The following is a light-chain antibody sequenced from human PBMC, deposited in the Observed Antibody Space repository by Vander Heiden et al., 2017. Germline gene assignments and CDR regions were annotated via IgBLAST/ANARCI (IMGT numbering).Light chain of an antibody. CDR2: DVT. CDR1: SIGVGCYYY. Sequence: QSALTQPASVSGSPGQSLTISFTWTSIGVGCYYYVSWDQQHPGKATKLMIFDVTNRPAGVSDRCSGSKSGNTASLTISGLQTEDEADYDCSSYTSSSTLLYVFGTGTKVTVL. CDR3: SSYTSSSTLLYV. V-gene: IGLV2-14*03. J-gene: IGLJ1*01.